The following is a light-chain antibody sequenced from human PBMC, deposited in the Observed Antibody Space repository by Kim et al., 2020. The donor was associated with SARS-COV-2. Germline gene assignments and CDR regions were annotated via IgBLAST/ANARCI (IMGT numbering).Light chain of an antibody. CDR1: QTINSGY. V-gene: IGKV3-20*01. CDR3: QQYGSSPRT. CDR2: GAS. J-gene: IGKJ1*01. Sequence: SPGQRATHSCRASQTINSGYLAWYQQKPGQTPRLLIYGASNRATGIPERFGGSGSGTDFTLTISRLEPEDFAMYYCQQYGSSPRTFGQGTKVDIK.